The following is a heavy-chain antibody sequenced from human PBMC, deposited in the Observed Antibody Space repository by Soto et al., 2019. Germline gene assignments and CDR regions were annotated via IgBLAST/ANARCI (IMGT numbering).Heavy chain of an antibody. Sequence: PGGSLRLSCAASGFTFSSYSMNWVRQAPGKGLEWVSYISSSRSAIYYADSVKGRFTISRDNAKNSLFLQMNSLRSEDTAVYYCARGIWVATTADYYLDSWGQATLVTVSS. V-gene: IGHV3-48*01. CDR2: ISSSRSAI. D-gene: IGHD5-12*01. J-gene: IGHJ5*01. CDR3: ARGIWVATTADYYLDS. CDR1: GFTFSSYS.